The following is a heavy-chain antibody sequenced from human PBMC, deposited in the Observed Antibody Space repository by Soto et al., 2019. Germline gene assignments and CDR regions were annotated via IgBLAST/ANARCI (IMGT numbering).Heavy chain of an antibody. CDR3: ARHKDTSSRYLLPDY. V-gene: IGHV4-39*01. D-gene: IGHD6-13*01. J-gene: IGHJ4*02. CDR2: IYYRGNT. CDR1: CASIISGGHY. Sequence: SETLSLTCSFSCASIISGGHYWGWIRQPPGKGLQWVGNIYYRGNTYYNPSLMSQVSISVDTSNNQFSLKLSSLTAADTAVYYCARHKDTSSRYLLPDYWGQGTLVTVSS.